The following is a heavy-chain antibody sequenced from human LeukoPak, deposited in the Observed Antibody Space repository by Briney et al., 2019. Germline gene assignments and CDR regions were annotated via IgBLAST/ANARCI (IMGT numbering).Heavy chain of an antibody. V-gene: IGHV1-2*02. CDR3: ARATDTAMVTGWFDP. CDR1: GYTFTAYY. CDR2: INPNSGGT. J-gene: IGHJ5*02. Sequence: ASVKVSCKASGYTFTAYYMYWVRRAPGQGLEWMGWINPNSGGTNYAQKFQGRVTMTRDTSISTAYMELSRLRSDDTGVYYCARATDTAMVTGWFDPWGQGTLVTVSS. D-gene: IGHD5-18*01.